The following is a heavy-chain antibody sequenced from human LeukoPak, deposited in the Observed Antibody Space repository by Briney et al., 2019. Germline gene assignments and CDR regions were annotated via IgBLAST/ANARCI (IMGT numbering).Heavy chain of an antibody. CDR2: ITVKFNII. CDR1: GGTFNTSP. J-gene: IGHJ4*02. Sequence: SVKVSCKASGGTFNTSPIHWVRQAPGQGLEWMGGITVKFNIIKYAQKFQGRVTITADESTSTAYMELRSLTSDDTAIYYCAREESIGSYQFLHDSWGQGTLVTVSS. CDR3: AREESIGSYQFLHDS. D-gene: IGHD3-10*01. V-gene: IGHV1-69*13.